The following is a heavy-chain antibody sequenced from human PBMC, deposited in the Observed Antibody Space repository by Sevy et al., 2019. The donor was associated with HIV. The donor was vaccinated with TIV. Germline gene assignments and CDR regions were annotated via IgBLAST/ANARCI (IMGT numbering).Heavy chain of an antibody. CDR2: ISGSGGST. CDR3: AKDTAPIAAAGIAHFDY. D-gene: IGHD6-13*01. V-gene: IGHV3-23*01. Sequence: GGSLRLSCAASGFTFSSYAMSWVRQAPGKGLEWVSAISGSGGSTYYADSVKGRFTISRDNSKNTLYLQMNSLRAEDTAVYYCAKDTAPIAAAGIAHFDYWGQGTLVTVSS. J-gene: IGHJ4*02. CDR1: GFTFSSYA.